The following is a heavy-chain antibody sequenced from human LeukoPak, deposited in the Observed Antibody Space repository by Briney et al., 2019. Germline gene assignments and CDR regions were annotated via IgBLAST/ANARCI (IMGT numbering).Heavy chain of an antibody. V-gene: IGHV3-21*01. CDR1: GFTFSSYS. Sequence: GGSLRLSCAASGFTFSSYSMNWVRQAPGKGLEWVSYISTSSTYIYYADSVKGRFTISRDSAKNSPYLQMNSLRAEDTAVYYCARGTDYSDYWGQGTLVTVSS. CDR2: ISTSSTYI. D-gene: IGHD3/OR15-3a*01. J-gene: IGHJ4*02. CDR3: ARGTDYSDY.